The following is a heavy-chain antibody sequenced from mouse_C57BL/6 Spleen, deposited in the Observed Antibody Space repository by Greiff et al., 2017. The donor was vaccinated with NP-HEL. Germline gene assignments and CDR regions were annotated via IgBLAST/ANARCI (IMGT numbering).Heavy chain of an antibody. J-gene: IGHJ4*01. CDR2: ISYDGSN. V-gene: IGHV3-6*01. CDR1: GYSITSGYY. CDR3: ARVLRSYAMDY. Sequence: EVQLVESGPGLVKPSQSLSLTCSVTGYSITSGYYWNWIRQFPGNKLEWMGYISYDGSNNYNPSLKNRISITRDTSKNQFFLKLNSVTTEDTATYYCARVLRSYAMDYWGQGTSVTVSS. D-gene: IGHD1-1*01.